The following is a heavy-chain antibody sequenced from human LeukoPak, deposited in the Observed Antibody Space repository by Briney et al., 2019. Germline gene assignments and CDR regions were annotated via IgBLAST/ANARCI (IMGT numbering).Heavy chain of an antibody. Sequence: PGGSLRLSCAASGFTFSTYWMSWVRQAPGKGLEWVANIKQDGSDKYYVDSVRGRFTISRDNAKKPLYLQMNSLRAEDTAVYYCATGPQWFGELFCDYWGQGTLVSVSS. V-gene: IGHV3-7*01. CDR2: IKQDGSDK. CDR3: ATGPQWFGELFCDY. J-gene: IGHJ4*02. CDR1: GFTFSTYW. D-gene: IGHD3-10*01.